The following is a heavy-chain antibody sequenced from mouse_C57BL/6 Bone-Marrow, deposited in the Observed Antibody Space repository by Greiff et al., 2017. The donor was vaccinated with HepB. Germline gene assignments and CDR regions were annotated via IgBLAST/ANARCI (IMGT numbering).Heavy chain of an antibody. CDR3: TTWGYDGASWFAY. Sequence: EVKLMESGAELVRPGASVKLSCTASGFNIKDYYMHWVKQRPEQGLEWIGRIDPEDGDTEYAPKFQGKATMTADTSSNTAYLQLSSLTSEDTAVYYCTTWGYDGASWFAYWGQGTLVTVSA. V-gene: IGHV14-1*01. CDR2: IDPEDGDT. CDR1: GFNIKDYY. J-gene: IGHJ3*01. D-gene: IGHD2-2*01.